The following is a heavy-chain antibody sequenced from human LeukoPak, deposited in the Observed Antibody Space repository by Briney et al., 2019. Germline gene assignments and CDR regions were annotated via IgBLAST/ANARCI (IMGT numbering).Heavy chain of an antibody. Sequence: EASVKVSCKASGGTFSSYAISWVRQAPGQGLEWMGGITPIFGTANYAQKFQGRVTMTEDTSTDTAYMELSSLRSEDTAVYYCATGPSGYSYMDVWGKGTTVTVSS. J-gene: IGHJ6*04. CDR3: ATGPSGYSYMDV. CDR1: GGTFSSYA. CDR2: ITPIFGTA. D-gene: IGHD5-18*01. V-gene: IGHV1-69*06.